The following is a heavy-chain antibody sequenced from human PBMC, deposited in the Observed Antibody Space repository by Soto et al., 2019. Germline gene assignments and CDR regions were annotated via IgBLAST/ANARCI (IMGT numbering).Heavy chain of an antibody. J-gene: IGHJ4*02. D-gene: IGHD4-17*01. V-gene: IGHV1-3*01. CDR2: INAGNGNT. CDR1: GYTFTSYA. CDR3: ARGPSYSDSYFDH. Sequence: ASVKVSCKASGYTFTSYAMHWVRQAPGQRLEWMGWINAGNGNTKYSQKFQGRVTITRDTSASTAYMELNSLRLEDTAVYYCARGPSYSDSYFDHWGQGTLVTVSS.